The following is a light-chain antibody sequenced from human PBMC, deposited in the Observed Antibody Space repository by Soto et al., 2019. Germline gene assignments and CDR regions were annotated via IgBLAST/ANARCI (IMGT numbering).Light chain of an antibody. V-gene: IGKV3-15*01. CDR3: QQYNNWPQT. J-gene: IGKJ1*01. CDR1: QSVSSN. Sequence: EIVMTQSPATLSVSPGERATLSCRASQSVSSNLAWYQRKPGQAPRLLIYGASTRATGIPARFSGSGSGTEFTLTISSLQSEDFAVYYCQQYNNWPQTFXQGTKVDIK. CDR2: GAS.